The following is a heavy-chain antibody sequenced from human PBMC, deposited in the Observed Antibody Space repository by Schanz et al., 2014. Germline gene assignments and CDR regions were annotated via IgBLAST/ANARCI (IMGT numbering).Heavy chain of an antibody. V-gene: IGHV3-21*04. CDR1: GFTFSSYS. Sequence: EVQLVESGGGLVKPGGSLRLSCAASGFTFSSYSMNWVRQAPGKGLEWVSSISRSSSSIYYADSVKGRFTISRDNAKKTMDLQMNSLRVEDTAVYYCARDPNSVNEIDYWGQGTLVTVSS. CDR3: ARDPNSVNEIDY. J-gene: IGHJ4*02. D-gene: IGHD5-12*01. CDR2: ISRSSSSI.